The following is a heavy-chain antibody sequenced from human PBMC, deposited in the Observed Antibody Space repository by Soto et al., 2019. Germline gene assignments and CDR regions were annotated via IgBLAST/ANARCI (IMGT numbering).Heavy chain of an antibody. Sequence: ASVKVSCKASGGTFSSYAISWVRQAPGQGREWMGGIIPIFGTANYAQKFQGRVTITANESPSTANMELSSLRSEDPAVDYCARDRRTGTTSYYYYGMDVRGQGTTVTV. CDR3: ARDRRTGTTSYYYYGMDV. CDR2: IIPIFGTA. V-gene: IGHV1-69*13. CDR1: GGTFSSYA. D-gene: IGHD1-7*01. J-gene: IGHJ6*02.